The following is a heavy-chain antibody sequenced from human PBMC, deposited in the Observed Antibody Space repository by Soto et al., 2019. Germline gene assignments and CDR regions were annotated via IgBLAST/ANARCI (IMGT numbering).Heavy chain of an antibody. CDR3: ARAVGITIFGVVTIYGMDV. J-gene: IGHJ6*02. CDR2: IIPIFGTA. CDR1: GGTFSSYA. Sequence: QVQLVQSGAEVKKPGSSVKVSCKASGGTFSSYAISWVRQAPGRGLEWMGGIIPIFGTANYAQKFQGRVTITADESTSTAYMELSSLRSEDTAVYYCARAVGITIFGVVTIYGMDVWGQGTTVTVSS. V-gene: IGHV1-69*01. D-gene: IGHD3-3*01.